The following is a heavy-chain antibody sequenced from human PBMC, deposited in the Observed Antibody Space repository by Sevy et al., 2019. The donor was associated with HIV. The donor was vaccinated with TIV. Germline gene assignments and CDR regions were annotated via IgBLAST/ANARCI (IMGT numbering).Heavy chain of an antibody. CDR3: AADPDCIGTSCLGGMDV. CDR2: IVVGSGNT. D-gene: IGHD2-2*01. V-gene: IGHV1-58*01. Sequence: ASVKVSCKASGFTFSSSAVQSVRQARGQRLEWIGWIVVGSGNTDYAQKFQERVTITRDMSTNTAYMDLSSLRSEDTAGYYCAADPDCIGTSCLGGMDVWGQGTAVTVSS. J-gene: IGHJ6*02. CDR1: GFTFSSSA.